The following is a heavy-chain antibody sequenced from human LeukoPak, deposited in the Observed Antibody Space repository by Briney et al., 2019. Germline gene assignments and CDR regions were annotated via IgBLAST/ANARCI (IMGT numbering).Heavy chain of an antibody. V-gene: IGHV3-30*18. CDR3: AKDSLHYDILTGSKQYYYYYMDV. CDR2: ISYDGSNK. CDR1: GFTFSSYG. Sequence: GGSLRLSCAASGFTFSSYGMHWVRQAPGKGPEWVAVISYDGSNKYYADSVKGRFTISRDNSKNTLYLQMNSLRAEDTAVYYCAKDSLHYDILTGSKQYYYYYMDVWGKGTTVTVSS. D-gene: IGHD3-9*01. J-gene: IGHJ6*03.